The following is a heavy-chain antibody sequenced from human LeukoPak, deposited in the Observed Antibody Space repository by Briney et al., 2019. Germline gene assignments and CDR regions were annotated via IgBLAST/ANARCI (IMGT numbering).Heavy chain of an antibody. CDR3: AGEGSGSYYERGGFDP. D-gene: IGHD3-10*01. CDR2: ISAYNGNT. J-gene: IGHJ5*02. Sequence: GASVKVSCRASGYTFTSYGISWVRQAPGQGLEWMGWISAYNGNTNYAQKLQGRVTMTTDTSTSTAYMELRSLRSDDTAVYYCAGEGSGSYYERGGFDPWGQGTLVTVSS. V-gene: IGHV1-18*01. CDR1: GYTFTSYG.